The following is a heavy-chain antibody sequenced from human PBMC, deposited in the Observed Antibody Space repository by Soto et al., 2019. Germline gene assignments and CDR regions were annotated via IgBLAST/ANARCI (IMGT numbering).Heavy chain of an antibody. CDR2: ISGSGGST. CDR1: GFNFISYS. V-gene: IGHV3-23*01. Sequence: PWRSLRVSCAASGFNFISYSRICVRQAPGKGLEWVSAISGSGGSTYYADSVKGRFTISRDNSKNTLYLQMNSLRAEDTAVYYCAKGDPDAFDIWGQGTMVTVSS. J-gene: IGHJ3*02. D-gene: IGHD2-21*02. CDR3: AKGDPDAFDI.